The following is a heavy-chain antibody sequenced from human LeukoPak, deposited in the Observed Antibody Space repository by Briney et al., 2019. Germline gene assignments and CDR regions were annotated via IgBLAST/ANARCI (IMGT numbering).Heavy chain of an antibody. CDR1: GFTFSSYS. CDR3: ARGGAMVTAWFEP. D-gene: IGHD5-18*01. V-gene: IGHV3-21*01. Sequence: GGSLRLSCAASGFTFSSYSMNWVRQAPGKGLEWVSSISSSSSYIYYADSVKGRFTISRDNAKNSLYLQMNSLRAEDTAVYYCARGGAMVTAWFEPWGQGTLVTVSS. CDR2: ISSSSSYI. J-gene: IGHJ5*02.